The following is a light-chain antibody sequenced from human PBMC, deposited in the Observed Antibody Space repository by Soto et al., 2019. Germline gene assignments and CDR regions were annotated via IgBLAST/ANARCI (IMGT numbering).Light chain of an antibody. V-gene: IGKV1-5*03. Sequence: DVEMTQSPSTLPTSIGDRVTINCRASQNVSNCLAWYQQKPGKAPKLLIYKASRLESGVPSRFSASGSGTDFTLTTNSLQSDDFATYFCQQYSKESTFGQGTKLEIK. CDR3: QQYSKEST. CDR1: QNVSNC. J-gene: IGKJ2*01. CDR2: KAS.